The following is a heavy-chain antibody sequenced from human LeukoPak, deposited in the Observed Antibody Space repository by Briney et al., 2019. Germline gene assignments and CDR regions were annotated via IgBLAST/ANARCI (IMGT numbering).Heavy chain of an antibody. V-gene: IGHV3-30*01. Sequence: PGGSLRLSCAASGFTFSSYAMHWVRQAPGKGLEWVAVISYDGSNKYYADSVKGRFTISRDNSKNTLYLQMNSLRAEDTAVYYCARDRGGGLPVYYFDYWGQGTLVTVSS. CDR2: ISYDGSNK. D-gene: IGHD3-16*01. CDR1: GFTFSSYA. CDR3: ARDRGGGLPVYYFDY. J-gene: IGHJ4*02.